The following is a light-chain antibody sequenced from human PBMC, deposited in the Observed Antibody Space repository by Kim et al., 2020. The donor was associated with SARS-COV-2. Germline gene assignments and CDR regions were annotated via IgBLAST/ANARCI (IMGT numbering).Light chain of an antibody. CDR3: QQYHDWPRT. J-gene: IGKJ1*01. V-gene: IGKV3-15*01. CDR1: QTISTS. Sequence: VSPGERATLSCRASQTISTSLAWYQQKPGQAPRLLIYGASTRATGIPARFSGSGSGTEFTLTITSLQSEGFAVYYCQQYHDWPRTFGQGTKVEIK. CDR2: GAS.